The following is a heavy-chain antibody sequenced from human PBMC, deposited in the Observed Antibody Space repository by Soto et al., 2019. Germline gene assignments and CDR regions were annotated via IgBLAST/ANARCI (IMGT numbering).Heavy chain of an antibody. Sequence: XVKVSCKASGSTFSSDSFSWVRQAPGQGLEWMGGXIPMFXKPIYAQKLQXXVTITADXXTSTEYMKLSSLRYGDEDVYYCARSGGLDRDFNYWGQGTLVTVS. D-gene: IGHD2-15*01. CDR3: ARSGGLDRDFNY. J-gene: IGHJ4*02. V-gene: IGHV1-69*13. CDR2: XIPMFXKP. CDR1: GSTFSSDS.